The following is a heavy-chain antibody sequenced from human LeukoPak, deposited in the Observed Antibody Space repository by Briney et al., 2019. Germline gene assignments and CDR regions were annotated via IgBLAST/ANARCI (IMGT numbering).Heavy chain of an antibody. CDR1: GFTFSSYA. CDR2: ISGSGGST. CDR3: AREKLFSSADTRGYPRPIRV. J-gene: IGHJ4*02. D-gene: IGHD3-22*01. V-gene: IGHV3-23*01. Sequence: GGSLRLSCAASGFTFSSYAMSWVRQAPGKGLEWVSAISGSGGSTYYADSVKGRFTISRDNSKNTLYLQMNSLRAEDTAVYYCAREKLFSSADTRGYPRPIRVWGPGILVTVSS.